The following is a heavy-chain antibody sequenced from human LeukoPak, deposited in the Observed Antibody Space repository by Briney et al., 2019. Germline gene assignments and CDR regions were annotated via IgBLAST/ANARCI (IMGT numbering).Heavy chain of an antibody. CDR1: GFTFSNYN. J-gene: IGHJ3*02. V-gene: IGHV3-48*01. CDR2: ISSSSSTI. Sequence: PGGSLRLSCAASGFTFSNYNMNWVRQAPGKGLEWVSYISSSSSTIYYADAVKGRFTVSRDNAKNSLLLQMNSLRAEDTALYYCARGYSRAAFDIWGQGTMVTVSS. D-gene: IGHD2-15*01. CDR3: ARGYSRAAFDI.